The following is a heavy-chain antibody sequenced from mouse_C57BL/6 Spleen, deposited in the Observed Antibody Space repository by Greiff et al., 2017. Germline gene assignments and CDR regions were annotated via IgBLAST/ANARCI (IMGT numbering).Heavy chain of an antibody. CDR3: AIIGVVATRY. V-gene: IGHV1-69*01. CDR1: GYTFTSYW. CDR2: IDPSDSYT. J-gene: IGHJ2*01. Sequence: VQLQQPGAELVMPGASVKLSCKASGYTFTSYWMHWVKQRPGQGLEWIGEIDPSDSYTNYNQKFKGKSTLTVDKSSSTAYMQLSSLTSEDSAVYYCAIIGVVATRYWGQGTTLTVSS. D-gene: IGHD1-1*01.